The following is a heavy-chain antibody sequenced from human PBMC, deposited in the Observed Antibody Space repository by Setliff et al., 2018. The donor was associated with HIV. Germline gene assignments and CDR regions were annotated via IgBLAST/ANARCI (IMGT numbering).Heavy chain of an antibody. D-gene: IGHD3-22*01. J-gene: IGHJ4*02. V-gene: IGHV3-15*01. CDR1: GFTFSNAW. Sequence: AGGSLRLSCAAAGFTFSNAWMTWVRQAPGKGLEWVARIRNKKNGGTTYYAAPAKGRLIISRDDSKNTLYLQMNSLRSEDTAVYYCVTGVGTSSVDYWGQGTMVTVSS. CDR3: VTGVGTSSVDY. CDR2: IRNKKNGGTT.